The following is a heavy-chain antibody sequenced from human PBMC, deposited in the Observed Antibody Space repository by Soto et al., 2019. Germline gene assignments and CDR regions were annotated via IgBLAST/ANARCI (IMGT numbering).Heavy chain of an antibody. CDR1: GITFSSYS. CDR2: ISDSGGST. J-gene: IGHJ4*02. D-gene: IGHD6-13*01. Sequence: GGSLRLSCAASGITFSSYSMNWVRQAPGKGLEWVSTISDSGGSTSYADSVRGRFTISRDNYKNTLYLQMNSLRAEDTAVYYCARVVSSSWSFDYWGQGTLVTVSS. V-gene: IGHV3-23*01. CDR3: ARVVSSSWSFDY.